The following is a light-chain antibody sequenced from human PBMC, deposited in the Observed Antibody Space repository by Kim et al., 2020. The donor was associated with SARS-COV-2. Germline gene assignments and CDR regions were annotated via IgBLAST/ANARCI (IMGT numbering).Light chain of an antibody. CDR2: GAS. V-gene: IGKV3-20*01. Sequence: EIVLTQSPGTLSLSPGERATLSCRASQSVSSSYLAWYQHKPGQAPRLLIYGASSRATGIPDRFSGSGSGTDFTLTISRLEPEDFAVYYCQQYSISPWTFGQGTKVEIK. CDR3: QQYSISPWT. CDR1: QSVSSSY. J-gene: IGKJ1*01.